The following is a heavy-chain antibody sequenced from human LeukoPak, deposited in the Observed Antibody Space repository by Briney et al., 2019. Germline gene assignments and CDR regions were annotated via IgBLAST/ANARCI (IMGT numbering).Heavy chain of an antibody. V-gene: IGHV3-21*01. CDR3: ARDADSSYWSMYYYYGMDV. CDR2: ISSSSSYI. J-gene: IGHJ6*02. CDR1: GFTFTSYS. Sequence: GGSLRLSCAASGFTFTSYSMNWVRQAPGKGLEWVSSISSSSSYIYYADSVKGRFTISRDNAKNSLYLQMNSLRAEDTAVYYCARDADSSYWSMYYYYGMDVWGQGTTVTVSS. D-gene: IGHD6-13*01.